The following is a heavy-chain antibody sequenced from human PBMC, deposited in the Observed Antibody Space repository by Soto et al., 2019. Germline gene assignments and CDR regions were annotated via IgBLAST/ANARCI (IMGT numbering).Heavy chain of an antibody. J-gene: IGHJ4*02. Sequence: QVQLQQWGAGLLKPSETLSLTCAVYGGSFSGYYWTWIRQPPGTGLGWIGEINHSGSTNFNPSLKSRVTISVDTSKHQFSLQLTSVTAAYTALYYCTRDKITGLFDYWGQGTLVTVSS. CDR3: TRDKITGLFDY. CDR1: GGSFSGYY. CDR2: INHSGST. V-gene: IGHV4-34*01. D-gene: IGHD2-8*02.